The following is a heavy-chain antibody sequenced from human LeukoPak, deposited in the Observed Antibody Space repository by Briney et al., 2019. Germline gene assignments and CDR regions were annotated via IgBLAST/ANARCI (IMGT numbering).Heavy chain of an antibody. V-gene: IGHV4-34*01. CDR2: INHSGST. D-gene: IGHD3-10*01. CDR1: GGSFSGYY. Sequence: PSETLSLTCAVYGGSFSGYYWSWIRQPPGKGLEWIGEINHSGSTNYNPSLKSRVTISVDTSKNQFSLKLSSVTAADTAVYYCARDSITMVRGVTDYFDYWGQGTLVTVSS. J-gene: IGHJ4*02. CDR3: ARDSITMVRGVTDYFDY.